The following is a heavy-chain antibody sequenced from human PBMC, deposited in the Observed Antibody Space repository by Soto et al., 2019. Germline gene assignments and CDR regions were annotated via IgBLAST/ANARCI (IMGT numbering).Heavy chain of an antibody. CDR3: ATTGGGGGY. CDR2: IYSGGYT. D-gene: IGHD3-10*01. CDR1: GFTVSNNY. V-gene: IGHV3-53*01. J-gene: IGHJ4*02. Sequence: EVQLVESGGGLIQPGGSLRLSCAVSGFTVSNNYMSWVRQAPGKGLEGVSVIYSGGYTAYGDSVKGRFTISRDNSKNTLNTKRKGRGAEGPRVFYCATTGGGGGYWGQGTLVTVSS.